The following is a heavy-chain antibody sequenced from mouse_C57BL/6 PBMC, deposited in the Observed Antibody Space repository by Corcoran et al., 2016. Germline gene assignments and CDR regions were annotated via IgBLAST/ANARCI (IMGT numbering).Heavy chain of an antibody. V-gene: IGHV9-3*01. J-gene: IGHJ2*01. CDR2: INTYSGVP. Sequence: QIQLVQSGPELKKPGETVKISCKASGYTFTTYGMSWVKQAPGKGLKWMGWINTYSGVPTYADDFKGRFAFSLETSASTAYLQINNLKNEDTATYFCASDYYYDAYYFDYWGQGTTLAVSS. CDR1: GYTFTTYG. CDR3: ASDYYYDAYYFDY. D-gene: IGHD2-4*01.